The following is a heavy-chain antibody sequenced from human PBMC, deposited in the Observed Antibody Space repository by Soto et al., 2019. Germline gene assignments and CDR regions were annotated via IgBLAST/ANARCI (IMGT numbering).Heavy chain of an antibody. J-gene: IGHJ4*02. D-gene: IGHD2-2*02. Sequence: GGSLRLSCAASGFTFSTYSMNWVRQAPGKGLEWVSYISTSSSTIYYADSVKGRFTISRDNAKNSLYLQMNSLRAEDTAVYYCARYTSLDYWGQGTLVTVSS. V-gene: IGHV3-48*01. CDR1: GFTFSTYS. CDR3: ARYTSLDY. CDR2: ISTSSSTI.